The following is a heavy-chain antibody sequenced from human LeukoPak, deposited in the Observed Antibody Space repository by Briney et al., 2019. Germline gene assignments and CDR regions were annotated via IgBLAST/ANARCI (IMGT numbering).Heavy chain of an antibody. J-gene: IGHJ3*02. CDR2: ISGSGGTT. CDR1: GFAFINYG. V-gene: IGHV3-23*01. Sequence: GGSLRLSCAASGFAFINYGMSWVRQAPGKGLEWVSAISGSGGTTYYADSVKGRFTISRDNSKNTLYLQMNTLRAEDTAVYYCAKDRDAFDIWGQGTMVTVSS. CDR3: AKDRDAFDI.